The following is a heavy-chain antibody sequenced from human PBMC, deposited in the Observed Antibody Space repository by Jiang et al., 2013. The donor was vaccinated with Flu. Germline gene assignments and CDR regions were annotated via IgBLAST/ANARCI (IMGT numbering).Heavy chain of an antibody. CDR2: INPSGGNT. V-gene: IGHV1-46*01. D-gene: IGHD3-16*01. J-gene: IGHJ4*02. CDR1: GYTFTSYK. CDR3: ARESGELYYFDY. Sequence: QSGAEVKKPGASVKVSCKASGYTFTSYKIHWVRQAPGQGLEWMGIINPSGGNTRYAQKFQGRVTMTRDTSTSTVYVELSSQQLRSEDTAVYYCARESGELYYFDYWGQGTLVTVSS.